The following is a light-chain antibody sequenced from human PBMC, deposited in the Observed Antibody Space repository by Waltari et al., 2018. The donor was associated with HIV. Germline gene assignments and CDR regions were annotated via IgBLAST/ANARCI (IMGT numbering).Light chain of an antibody. CDR3: YSTDSSGIHRA. J-gene: IGLJ2*01. CDR1: ALPKKY. CDR2: EDS. V-gene: IGLV3-10*01. Sequence: SYELTQPPSVSVFPGQAARITCSGDALPKKYAHWYQQKSGQAPVLVIYEDSNRPSGIPGRFSGSSSGTMATLTISGAQVEDEADYYCYSTDSSGIHRAFGGGTKLTVL.